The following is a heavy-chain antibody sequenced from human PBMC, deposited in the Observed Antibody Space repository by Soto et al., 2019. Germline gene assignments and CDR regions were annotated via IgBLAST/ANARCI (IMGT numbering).Heavy chain of an antibody. CDR2: INAGNGNT. CDR1: GYTFTSYA. V-gene: IGHV1-3*01. Sequence: ASVKVSCKASGYTFTSYAIHWVRQAPGQRLEWMGWINAGNGNTKYSQKFQGRVIITRDTSAGTAYMELSSLRSEDTAVYYCARGITSGHPQYFQHWGQGTLVTVSS. J-gene: IGHJ1*01. CDR3: ARGITSGHPQYFQH. D-gene: IGHD2-8*01.